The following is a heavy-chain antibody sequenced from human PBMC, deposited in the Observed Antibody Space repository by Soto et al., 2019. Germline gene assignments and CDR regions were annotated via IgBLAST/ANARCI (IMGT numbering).Heavy chain of an antibody. D-gene: IGHD5-18*01. CDR1: GGTFSSYA. J-gene: IGHJ4*02. CDR2: IIPIFGTA. V-gene: IGHV1-69*13. Sequence: SVKVSFKGSGGTFSSYAISWVRQAPGQGLEWMGGIIPIFGTANYAQKFQGRVTITADESTSTAYMELSSLRSEDTAVYYCARVRSLRGYSYGYLPGYFDYWGQGTLVTVSS. CDR3: ARVRSLRGYSYGYLPGYFDY.